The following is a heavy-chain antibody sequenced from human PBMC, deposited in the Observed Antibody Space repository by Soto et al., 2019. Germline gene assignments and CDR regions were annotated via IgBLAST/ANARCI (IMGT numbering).Heavy chain of an antibody. D-gene: IGHD3-10*01. CDR1: GGSFSGYY. CDR3: ARRRITMVRGVKYYYYGMDV. CDR2: INHSGST. V-gene: IGHV4-34*01. J-gene: IGHJ6*02. Sequence: QVQLQQWGAGLLKPSETLSLTCAVYGGSFSGYYWSWIRQPPGKGLEWIGEINHSGSTNYNPSLKSRVTLSVDPSKNQFSLKLSSVTDADTAVYYCARRRITMVRGVKYYYYGMDVWGQGTTVTVSS.